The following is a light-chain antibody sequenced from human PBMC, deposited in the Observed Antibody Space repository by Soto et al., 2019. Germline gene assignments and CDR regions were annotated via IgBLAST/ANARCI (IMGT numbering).Light chain of an antibody. V-gene: IGKV3-20*01. Sequence: EIVLKQSPDTLSLSPGERATLSCSASQSVKNNYLAWYQQKPGQPPRFLIYDASSRATGIPDRFSGSGSGTDFTLTISRLEPEDFAVYYCQQYGSTPLTFDGGTKVDIK. CDR2: DAS. J-gene: IGKJ4*01. CDR1: QSVKNNY. CDR3: QQYGSTPLT.